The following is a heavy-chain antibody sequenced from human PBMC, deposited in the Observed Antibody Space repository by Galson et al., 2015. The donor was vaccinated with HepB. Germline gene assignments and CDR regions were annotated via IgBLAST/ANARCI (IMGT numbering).Heavy chain of an antibody. D-gene: IGHD3-3*01. CDR1: RFTRMSHW. Sequence: SLRLSCAASRFTRMSHWMHWVRQAPGAGLMLVSRIENDGSETSYADSVKGRFTIFRDNAKNSLYLQMNSLRAEDTALYYCARALGRGDCWSGDDPPGPGGMDVWGQATTVTVS. J-gene: IGHJ6*02. CDR3: ARALGRGDCWSGDDPPGPGGMDV. V-gene: IGHV3-74*01. CDR2: IENDGSET.